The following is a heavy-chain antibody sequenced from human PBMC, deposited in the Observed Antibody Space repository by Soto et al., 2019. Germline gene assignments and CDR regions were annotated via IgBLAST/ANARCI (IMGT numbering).Heavy chain of an antibody. V-gene: IGHV3-21*01. D-gene: IGHD5-12*01. CDR2: ISSSSSYI. CDR1: GFTFSIYS. J-gene: IGHJ4*02. Sequence: EVQLVESGGGLVKPGGSLRLSCAASGFTFSIYSMNWVRQAPGKGLEWVSSISSSSSYIYYADSVKGRFTISRDNAKNSLYLQMNSLRAEDTAVYYCAKREYSGQNDYWGLGTLVTVSS. CDR3: AKREYSGQNDY.